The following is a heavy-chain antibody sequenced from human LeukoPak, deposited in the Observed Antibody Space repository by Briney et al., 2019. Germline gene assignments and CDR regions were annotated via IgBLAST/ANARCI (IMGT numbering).Heavy chain of an antibody. Sequence: GASVKVSCKASGGTFSSYAISWVRQAPGQGLDWMGGIIPIFGTANYAQKFQGRVTITADESTSTAYMELSSLRSEDTAVYYCAQEGGDYGSGIFYYYMDVWGKGTTVTISS. D-gene: IGHD3-10*01. CDR2: IIPIFGTA. V-gene: IGHV1-69*13. CDR1: GGTFSSYA. CDR3: AQEGGDYGSGIFYYYMDV. J-gene: IGHJ6*03.